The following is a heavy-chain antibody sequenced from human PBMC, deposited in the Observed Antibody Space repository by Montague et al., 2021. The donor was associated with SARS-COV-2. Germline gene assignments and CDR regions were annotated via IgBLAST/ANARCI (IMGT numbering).Heavy chain of an antibody. CDR2: IKKSGST. J-gene: IGHJ4*02. Sequence: SETLSLTCGVYGGSFGDDHWSWIRKPPGKGLGGIGDIKKSGSTNYNPSPESRVTISVATSKTQFSLKLTSVTAADTAVYFCARGHLSVSMIVVVFTSASYYFDYWGQGAQVTVSS. CDR3: ARGHLSVSMIVVVFTSASYYFDY. V-gene: IGHV4-34*01. CDR1: GGSFGDDH. D-gene: IGHD3-22*01.